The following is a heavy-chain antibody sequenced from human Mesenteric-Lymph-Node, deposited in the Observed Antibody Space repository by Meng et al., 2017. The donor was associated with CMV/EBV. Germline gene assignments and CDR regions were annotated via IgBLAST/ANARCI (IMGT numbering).Heavy chain of an antibody. CDR3: ARVSVPAAILYYQFGMDV. Sequence: GGSLRLSCAASGFTFSSYAMHWVRQAPGKGLEWVAVISYDGSNKYYADSVKGRFTISRVNSKNTLYLQMNSLRAEDTTIYYCARVSVPAAILYYQFGMDVWGQGTTVTVSS. CDR1: GFTFSSYA. J-gene: IGHJ6*02. CDR2: ISYDGSNK. V-gene: IGHV3-30-3*01. D-gene: IGHD2-2*01.